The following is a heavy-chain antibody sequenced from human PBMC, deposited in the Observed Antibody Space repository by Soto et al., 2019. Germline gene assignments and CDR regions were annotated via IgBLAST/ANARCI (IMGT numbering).Heavy chain of an antibody. V-gene: IGHV3-15*07. CDR3: TTTSRSGWSS. CDR1: GFPFSNAW. CDR2: IKSRALGGTT. D-gene: IGHD6-19*01. Sequence: GGSLRLSCAGSGFPFSNAWINWVRHVPGKGLEWVGRIKSRALGGTTDYAAPVNGRFAISRDDSRNTLYLQMNSLQTEDTAVYYCTTTSRSGWSSWGQGALVTVSS. J-gene: IGHJ4*02.